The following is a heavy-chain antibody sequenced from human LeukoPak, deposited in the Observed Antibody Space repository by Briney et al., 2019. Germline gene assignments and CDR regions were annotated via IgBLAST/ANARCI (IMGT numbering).Heavy chain of an antibody. J-gene: IGHJ4*02. Sequence: EGFLRLSCAASGFTFSSYSMNWVRQAPGKGLEWVSSISSSSSYIYYADSVKGRFTISRDNAKNSLYLQMNSLRAEDTAVYYCARAPMVRGVMEYWGQGTLVTVSS. V-gene: IGHV3-21*01. D-gene: IGHD3-10*01. CDR2: ISSSSSYI. CDR1: GFTFSSYS. CDR3: ARAPMVRGVMEY.